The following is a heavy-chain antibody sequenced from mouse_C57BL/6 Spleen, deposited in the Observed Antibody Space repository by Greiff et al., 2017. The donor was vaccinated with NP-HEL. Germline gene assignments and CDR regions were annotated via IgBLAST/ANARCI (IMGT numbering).Heavy chain of an antibody. CDR1: GYTFTSYW. CDR3: ARHYDYDGAWFAY. Sequence: VQLQQPGAELVKPGASVKLSCKASGYTFTSYWMQWVKQRPGQGLEWIGEIDPSDSYTNYNQKFKGKATLTVDTSSSTAYMQLSSLTSEDSAVYYCARHYDYDGAWFAYWGQGTLVTVSA. V-gene: IGHV1-50*01. J-gene: IGHJ3*01. D-gene: IGHD2-4*01. CDR2: IDPSDSYT.